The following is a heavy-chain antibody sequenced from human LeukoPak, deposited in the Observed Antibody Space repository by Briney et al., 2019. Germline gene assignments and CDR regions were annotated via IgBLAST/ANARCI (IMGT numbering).Heavy chain of an antibody. V-gene: IGHV1-2*02. Sequence: GASVKVSCKASGYSFTGHYIHWVRQAPGQGLEWMGWINPSSGGTNYPQNFQGRVTMTRDTSLSTAYMEVSGLRSDDTAVYYCARGVVAATFYYYMDVWGKGTTVTVSS. D-gene: IGHD2-15*01. CDR2: INPSSGGT. CDR1: GYSFTGHY. CDR3: ARGVVAATFYYYMDV. J-gene: IGHJ6*03.